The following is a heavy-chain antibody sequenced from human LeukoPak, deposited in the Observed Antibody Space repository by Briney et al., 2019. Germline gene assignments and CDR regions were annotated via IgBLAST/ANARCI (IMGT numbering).Heavy chain of an antibody. CDR1: GYTFTSYD. Sequence: ASVKVSCKASGYTFTSYDINWVRQAPGQGPEWMGWINPNSGSANYAQKIQGRVTMTRDTSMSTAYMELSRLRSDDTAVYYCARDKGQDPARGTFVSWGQGTLVTVSS. D-gene: IGHD2-2*01. J-gene: IGHJ4*02. V-gene: IGHV1-2*02. CDR2: INPNSGSA. CDR3: ARDKGQDPARGTFVS.